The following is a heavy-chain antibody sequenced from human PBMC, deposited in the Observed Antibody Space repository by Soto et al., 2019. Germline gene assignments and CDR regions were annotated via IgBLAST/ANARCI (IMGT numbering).Heavy chain of an antibody. D-gene: IGHD4-17*01. J-gene: IGHJ4*02. CDR2: IYYTGST. CDR1: GGSISSYY. CDR3: ARDYGDCFDF. Sequence: ETLSLTCTVSGGSISSYYWSWIRQPPGKGLEWIGYIYYTGSTNYNPSLKSRVTISVDTSKNQFSLNLSSVTAADTAVYYCARDYGDCFDFWGQGTLVTVSS. V-gene: IGHV4-59*01.